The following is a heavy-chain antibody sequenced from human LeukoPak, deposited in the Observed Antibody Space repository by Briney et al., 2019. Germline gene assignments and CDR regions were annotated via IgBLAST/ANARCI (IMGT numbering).Heavy chain of an antibody. J-gene: IGHJ4*02. V-gene: IGHV1-69*05. CDR2: IIPFFGTT. Sequence: GASVKVSCKSSGDMFSSFTISWVRQAPGQGLEWMGRIIPFFGTTNYAQKFQGRVSITTDGSTSTAYMELSSLTSEDTAVYYCARETIPILASNHYFDNWGQGTLVTVSS. CDR3: ARETIPILASNHYFDN. D-gene: IGHD3-3*01. CDR1: GDMFSSFT.